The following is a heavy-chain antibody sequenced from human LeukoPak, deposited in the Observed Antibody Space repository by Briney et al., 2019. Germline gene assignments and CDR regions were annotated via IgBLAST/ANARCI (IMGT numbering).Heavy chain of an antibody. CDR1: GFTFTSYA. V-gene: IGHV3-30-3*01. CDR3: ARDLGLGRGWYGGDY. D-gene: IGHD6-19*01. CDR2: ISDGGSNK. J-gene: IGHJ4*02. Sequence: GGSLRLSCAASGFTFTSYAMHWVRQAPGKGLEWVAIISDGGSNKYYADSVKGRFTISRDNSKSTVYLQVNSLRAEDTAVYYCARDLGLGRGWYGGDYWGQGTLVTVSS.